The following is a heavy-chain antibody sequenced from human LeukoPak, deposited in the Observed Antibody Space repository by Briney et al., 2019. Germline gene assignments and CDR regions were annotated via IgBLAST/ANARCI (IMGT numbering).Heavy chain of an antibody. CDR1: GGSISSSNW. V-gene: IGHV4-4*02. Sequence: SGTLSLTCAVSGGSISSSNWWSWVRQPPGKGLEWIGEIYHSGSTNYNPSLKSRVTISVDKSKNQFSLKLSSVTAADTAVYYCARRSTGLGSSWYGTMGTFDYWGQGTLVTVSS. J-gene: IGHJ4*02. CDR3: ARRSTGLGSSWYGTMGTFDY. CDR2: IYHSGST. D-gene: IGHD6-13*01.